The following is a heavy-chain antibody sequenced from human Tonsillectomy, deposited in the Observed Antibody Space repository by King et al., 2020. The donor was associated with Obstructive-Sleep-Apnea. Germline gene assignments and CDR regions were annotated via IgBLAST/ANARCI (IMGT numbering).Heavy chain of an antibody. Sequence: QLVQSGAEVKKPGSSVKVSCKASGGTFSSYAISWVRQAPGQGLEWMGGIIPIFGTANYAQKFQGRVTITADESTSTAYMELSSLRSEDTAVYYCARGYCSSTSCYTSYYYGMDVWGQGTTVTVSS. CDR2: IIPIFGTA. V-gene: IGHV1-69*01. CDR1: GGTFSSYA. J-gene: IGHJ6*02. D-gene: IGHD2-2*02. CDR3: ARGYCSSTSCYTSYYYGMDV.